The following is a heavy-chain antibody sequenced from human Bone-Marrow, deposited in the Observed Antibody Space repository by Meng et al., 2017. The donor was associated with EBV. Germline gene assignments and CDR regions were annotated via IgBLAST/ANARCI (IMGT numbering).Heavy chain of an antibody. CDR3: ARNLYGDGMRDY. J-gene: IGHJ4*02. CDR2: MSPDSGKT. Sequence: VHAGAEVKKPGASVKVSCKGSGYTFSSFDINWVRQATGQGLEWMGWMSPDSGKTGYAEKFQGRVTLTRDTSINTAYLELSSLTSEDTAVYYCARNLYGDGMRDYWGQGTLVTVSS. CDR1: GYTFSSFD. V-gene: IGHV1-8*01. D-gene: IGHD2-21*02.